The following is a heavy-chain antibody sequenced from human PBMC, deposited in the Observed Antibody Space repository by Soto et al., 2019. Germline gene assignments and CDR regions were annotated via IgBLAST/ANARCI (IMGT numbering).Heavy chain of an antibody. Sequence: PSETLSLTCAVYGGSFSGYYWSWIRQPPGKGLEWIGEINHSGSTNYNPSLKSRVTISVDTSKNQFSLKLSSVTAADTAVYYCARGFNGDPTEDDYWGQGTLVTVSS. CDR2: INHSGST. CDR3: ARGFNGDPTEDDY. J-gene: IGHJ4*02. D-gene: IGHD4-17*01. CDR1: GGSFSGYY. V-gene: IGHV4-34*01.